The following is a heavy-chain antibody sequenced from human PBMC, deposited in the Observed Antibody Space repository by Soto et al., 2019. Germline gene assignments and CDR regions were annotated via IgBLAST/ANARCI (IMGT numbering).Heavy chain of an antibody. CDR1: GGSISTVGHY. CDR2: IYHTGST. CDR3: ARATGTLRSRNCDY. D-gene: IGHD1-1*01. J-gene: IGHJ4*02. V-gene: IGHV4-31*03. Sequence: LSLTCSVSGGSISTVGHYWTWIRQPPGKGLEWIGSIYHTGSTYYSKSLRSRLTMSVDTSKSQFSLRLSSVTAADTAVYYCARATGTLRSRNCDYWGQGSLVTVSS.